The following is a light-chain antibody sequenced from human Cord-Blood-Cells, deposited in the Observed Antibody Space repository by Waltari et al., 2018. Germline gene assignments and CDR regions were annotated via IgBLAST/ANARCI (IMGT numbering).Light chain of an antibody. J-gene: IGLJ3*02. CDR2: KDS. V-gene: IGLV3-27*01. CDR1: VLAKTY. CDR3: YSAADNTWV. Sequence: SYELTQPSSVSVSPGPTARITCSGDVLAKTYARWFQQKPGQAPVLVIYKDSERPSGIPERFSGSSSGTTVTLTISGAQVEDEADYYCYSAADNTWVFGGGTKLTVL.